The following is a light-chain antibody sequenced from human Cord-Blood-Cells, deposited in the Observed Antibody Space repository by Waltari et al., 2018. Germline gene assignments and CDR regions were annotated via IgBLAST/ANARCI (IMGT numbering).Light chain of an antibody. J-gene: IGLJ1*01. CDR2: EVS. CDR3: SSYTSSSTLYV. CDR1: SSDAGGYNY. V-gene: IGLV2-14*01. Sequence: QSALTQPASVSGSPGQSITISCTGTSSDAGGYNYVSWYQQHPGKAPTLMIYEVSNRTSGVSNRFSGSKSGNTASLTISGLQAEDEADYYCSSYTSSSTLYVFGTGTKVTVL.